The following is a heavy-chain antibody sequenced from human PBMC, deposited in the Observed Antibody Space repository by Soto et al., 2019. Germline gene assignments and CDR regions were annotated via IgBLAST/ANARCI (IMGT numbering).Heavy chain of an antibody. D-gene: IGHD6-6*01. CDR1: GFSFSDSY. Sequence: PGGSVRLSCAASGFSFSDSYMSWVRQAPGKGLEWVSYISGSSITISHADSVKGRFTISRDNGKNSVYLQMDSLRAEDTAVYYCARFLGGIPARPFDCWGQGTLVTVSS. CDR3: ARFLGGIPARPFDC. CDR2: ISGSSITI. J-gene: IGHJ4*02. V-gene: IGHV3-11*01.